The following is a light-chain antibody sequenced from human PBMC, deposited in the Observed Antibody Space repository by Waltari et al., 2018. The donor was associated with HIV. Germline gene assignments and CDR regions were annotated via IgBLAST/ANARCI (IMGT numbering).Light chain of an antibody. CDR3: QQYYGVPLT. J-gene: IGKJ4*01. CDR1: QDISNS. V-gene: IGKV1-NL1*01. CDR2: GAF. Sequence: DIQMTQSPSSLSASIGDTVYIPCRASQDISNSVSWFQQQPGKVPKLLVHGAFTLQRGVPSRFSGSGSGTDYTLTISGLQAEDFATYFCQQYYGVPLTFGGGTRVDI.